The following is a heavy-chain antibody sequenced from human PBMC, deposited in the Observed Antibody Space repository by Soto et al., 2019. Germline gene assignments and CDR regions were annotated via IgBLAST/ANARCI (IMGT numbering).Heavy chain of an antibody. CDR3: ARGWDIVATPFDY. Sequence: GSLRLSCAASGFTVSSNYMSWVRQAPGKGLEWVSVIYSGGSTYYADSVKGRFTISRDNSKNTLYLQMNSLRAEDTAVYYCARGWDIVATPFDYWGQGTLVTVSS. D-gene: IGHD5-12*01. CDR2: IYSGGST. J-gene: IGHJ4*02. CDR1: GFTVSSNY. V-gene: IGHV3-53*01.